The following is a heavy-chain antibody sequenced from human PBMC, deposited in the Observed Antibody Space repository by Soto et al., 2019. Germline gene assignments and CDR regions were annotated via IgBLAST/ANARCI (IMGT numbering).Heavy chain of an antibody. CDR3: ARSLPGTYGAFDL. V-gene: IGHV3-74*01. J-gene: IGHJ3*01. D-gene: IGHD1-7*01. CDR2: ISGDGSST. Sequence: EAQLVDSGGGLVQPGGSLRLSCAASEFTFRSYWMHWVRQSPGKGLVWVSRISGDGSSTTYADSVRGRFTISRDNAKNTVYLQMDSLRAEDTAVYYCARSLPGTYGAFDLWGQGTMVTVSS. CDR1: EFTFRSYW.